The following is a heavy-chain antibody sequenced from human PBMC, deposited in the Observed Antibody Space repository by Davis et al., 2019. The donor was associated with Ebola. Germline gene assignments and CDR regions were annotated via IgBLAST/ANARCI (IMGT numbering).Heavy chain of an antibody. V-gene: IGHV1-18*01. CDR2: ISAYNGNT. J-gene: IGHJ5*02. D-gene: IGHD3-3*01. CDR3: ARAHIRTIFGVVIIDWFDP. CDR1: GYTFTSYG. Sequence: AASVKVSCKASGYTFTSYGISWVRQAPGQGLEWMGWISAYNGNTNYAQKLQGRVTMTTDTSTSTVYMELRGLRSDDTAVYYCARAHIRTIFGVVIIDWFDPWGQGTLVTVSS.